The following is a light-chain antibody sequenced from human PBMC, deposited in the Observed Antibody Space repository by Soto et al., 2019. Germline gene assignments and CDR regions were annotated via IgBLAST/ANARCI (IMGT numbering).Light chain of an antibody. CDR3: LQDYSYPPT. J-gene: IGKJ1*01. CDR1: QDIRGD. CDR2: STS. Sequence: AIQMTQSPSSLSASVGDRVTITCRASQDIRGDLGWFQQRPGNAPKLLLSSTSTLQRGVPSRFSGSGSGTAYTLTIASLQPEDFATYYCLQDYSYPPTFGQGTKVDIK. V-gene: IGKV1-6*01.